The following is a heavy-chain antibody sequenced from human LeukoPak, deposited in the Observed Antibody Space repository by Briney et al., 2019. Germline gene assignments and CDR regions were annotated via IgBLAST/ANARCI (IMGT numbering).Heavy chain of an antibody. V-gene: IGHV4-59*01. D-gene: IGHD4-23*01. CDR1: GGSISSYY. CDR2: IYYSGST. J-gene: IGHJ6*02. CDR3: ARVSVAETNYYYGMDV. Sequence: SETLSLTCTVSGGSISSYYWSWIRQPPGKGLEWIGYIYYSGSTNYNPSLKSRVTISVDTSKNQFSLKLSSVTAADTAVYYCARVSVAETNYYYGMDVWGQGTTVTASS.